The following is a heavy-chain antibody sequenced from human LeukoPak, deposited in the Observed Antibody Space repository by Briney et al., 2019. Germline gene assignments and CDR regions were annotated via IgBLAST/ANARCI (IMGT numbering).Heavy chain of an antibody. CDR2: VYHIGNT. V-gene: IGHV4-38-2*02. CDR3: ARAGWIITSAIDY. D-gene: IGHD3-22*01. J-gene: IGHJ4*02. Sequence: SETLSLTCSVSGYSLSRGYYWAWIRQPPGRGLEWIGTVYHIGNTYYNPSLESRASMSVGTSTNEFSLTLKSVTAADTAVYYCARAGWIITSAIDYWGQGALVTVSS. CDR1: GYSLSRGYY.